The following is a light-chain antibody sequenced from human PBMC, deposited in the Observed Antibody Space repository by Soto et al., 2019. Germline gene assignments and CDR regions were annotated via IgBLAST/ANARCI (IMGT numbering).Light chain of an antibody. Sequence: QSALIQPPSVSGSPGQSVTISCTGTSSDVGSYNYVSWYQQHPGTAPKLMIYEVSKRPSGVPDRFSGSKSGNTASLTVSGLQAEDEADYYCSSYAGSNNYVFGTGTKVTV. CDR2: EVS. V-gene: IGLV2-8*01. J-gene: IGLJ1*01. CDR3: SSYAGSNNYV. CDR1: SSDVGSYNY.